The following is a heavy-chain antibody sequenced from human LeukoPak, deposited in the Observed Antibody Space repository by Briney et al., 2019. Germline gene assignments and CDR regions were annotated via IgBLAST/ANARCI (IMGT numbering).Heavy chain of an antibody. CDR3: VRHYGTHYYDSSGYFFTFDY. D-gene: IGHD3-22*01. Sequence: SETLSLTCTVSGGSISSSSYYWGRIRQPPGKGLEWIGNIYYSGSTYYNPSLKSRVTISVDTSKNQFSLKLSSVTAADTAVYYCVRHYGTHYYDSSGYFFTFDYWGQGTLVTVSS. J-gene: IGHJ4*02. V-gene: IGHV4-39*01. CDR1: GGSISSSSYY. CDR2: IYYSGST.